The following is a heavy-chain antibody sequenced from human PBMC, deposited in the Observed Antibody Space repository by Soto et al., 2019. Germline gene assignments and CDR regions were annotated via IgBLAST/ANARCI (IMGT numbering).Heavy chain of an antibody. CDR3: AKGNNGYALFFDY. D-gene: IGHD5-12*01. CDR2: ISGTGGDT. CDR1: GFTFSSYV. J-gene: IGHJ4*02. Sequence: EMQLLESGGGLVQPGGSLRLSCAAPGFTFSSYVMNWVRQAPGKGLEWVSTISGTGGDTYYADSVKGRFTVSRDNSKNTLFLQMDSLRAEDTAVYYCAKGNNGYALFFDYRGQGTLVTVSS. V-gene: IGHV3-23*01.